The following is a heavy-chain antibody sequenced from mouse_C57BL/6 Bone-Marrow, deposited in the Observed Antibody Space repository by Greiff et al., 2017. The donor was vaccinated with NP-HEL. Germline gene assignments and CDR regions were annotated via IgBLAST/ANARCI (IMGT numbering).Heavy chain of an antibody. Sequence: EVQLQQSGAELVRPGASVKLSCTASGFNIKDDYMHWVKQRPEQGLEWIGSIDPENGDTEYASKFQGKATITADTSSNTAYLQLSSLTSEDTAVYYCTTDYGAWFAYWGQGTLVTVSA. CDR3: TTDYGAWFAY. D-gene: IGHD2-4*01. V-gene: IGHV14-4*01. CDR1: GFNIKDDY. CDR2: IDPENGDT. J-gene: IGHJ3*01.